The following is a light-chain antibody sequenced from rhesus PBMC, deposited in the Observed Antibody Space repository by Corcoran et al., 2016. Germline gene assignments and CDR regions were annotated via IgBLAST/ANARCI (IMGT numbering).Light chain of an antibody. CDR1: QRVSSS. CDR3: HQYSNWPIFT. V-gene: IGKV3-42*02. J-gene: IGKJ3*01. CDR2: DAS. Sequence: EIVLTQSPATLSLSPGERATISCRASQRVSSSLVWYQQNPGQAPSLLIYDASSRATGIPERISGRGAGTDFPLPIRRLESDDFGVYSCHQYSNWPIFTFGPWTKLDIK.